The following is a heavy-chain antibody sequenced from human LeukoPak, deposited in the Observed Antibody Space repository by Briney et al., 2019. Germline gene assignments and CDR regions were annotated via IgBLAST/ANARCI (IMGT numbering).Heavy chain of an antibody. J-gene: IGHJ4*02. Sequence: SQTLSLTCTVSGGSISSGGYYWSWIRQHPGKGLEWIGYIYYSGSTYYNPSLKSRVTISVDTSKNQFSLKLSSMTAADTAVYYCASYSYGLSYYFDYWGQGTLVTVSS. CDR2: IYYSGST. CDR3: ASYSYGLSYYFDY. CDR1: GGSISSGGYY. V-gene: IGHV4-31*03. D-gene: IGHD5-18*01.